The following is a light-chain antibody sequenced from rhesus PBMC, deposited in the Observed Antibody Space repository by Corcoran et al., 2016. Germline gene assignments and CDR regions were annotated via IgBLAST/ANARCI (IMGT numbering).Light chain of an antibody. CDR1: QSLLSSSNNKDY. V-gene: IGKV4-1*01. J-gene: IGKJ2*01. CDR3: QHYYCPPYS. Sequence: DIVMTKSPDSLAVSLGERVTINCKSSQSLLSSSNNKDYLAWYKQKPGKAPKLHIYGASTRKSGVLYRFSGSGSGKDFTLTISGLQEADVAVYYCQHYYCPPYSFGQGTKGEIK. CDR2: GAS.